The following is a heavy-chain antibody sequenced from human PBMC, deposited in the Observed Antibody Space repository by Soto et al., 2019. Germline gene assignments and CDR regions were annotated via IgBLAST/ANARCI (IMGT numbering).Heavy chain of an antibody. D-gene: IGHD1-26*01. V-gene: IGHV1-18*01. J-gene: IGHJ4*02. CDR1: GYTFTSYG. Sequence: ASVKVSCKASGYTFTSYGINWVRQAPGQGLEWLGWISPYDGNTNYAQKLQGRVTMTTDTSTSTAYMELRSLRSDDTAVYYCARMLVEEYIDYWGQGTLVTVSS. CDR2: ISPYDGNT. CDR3: ARMLVEEYIDY.